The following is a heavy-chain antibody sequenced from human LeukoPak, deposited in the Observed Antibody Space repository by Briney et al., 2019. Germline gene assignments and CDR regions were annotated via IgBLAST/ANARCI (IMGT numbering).Heavy chain of an antibody. CDR1: GYTFTGYY. D-gene: IGHD3-3*01. CDR2: INPNSGGT. J-gene: IGHJ4*02. V-gene: IGHV1-2*04. Sequence: GASVKVSCKASGYTFTGYYMHWVRQAPGQGLEWMGWINPNSGGTNYAQKFQGWVTMTRDTSISTAYMELSRLRSDDTAVYYCARDFLHDFWSGYSGYFDYWGQGTLVTVSS. CDR3: ARDFLHDFWSGYSGYFDY.